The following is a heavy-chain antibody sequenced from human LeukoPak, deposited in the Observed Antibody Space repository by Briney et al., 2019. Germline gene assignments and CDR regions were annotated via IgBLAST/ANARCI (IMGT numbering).Heavy chain of an antibody. Sequence: ASVKVSCMASGYTFTVYYIHWGRQAPGQGLEWMGWIRPNTASTNYAQKFQGRVTMTSDTSITTAYMDLNNLRSDDTAVYYCARGHYDNLGNWFDPWGQGTLVTVSS. J-gene: IGHJ5*02. CDR3: ARGHYDNLGNWFDP. D-gene: IGHD3-22*01. CDR1: GYTFTVYY. CDR2: IRPNTAST. V-gene: IGHV1-2*02.